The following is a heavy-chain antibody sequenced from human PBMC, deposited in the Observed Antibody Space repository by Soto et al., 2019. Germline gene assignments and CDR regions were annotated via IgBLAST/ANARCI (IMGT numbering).Heavy chain of an antibody. CDR2: IYYSGST. V-gene: IGHV4-31*03. CDR1: GGSISSGGYY. J-gene: IGHJ5*02. D-gene: IGHD2-21*01. CDR3: VWWILGGGFDP. Sequence: QVQLQESGPGLVKPSQTLSLTCTVSGGSISSGGYYWSWIRQHPGKGLEWIGYIYYSGSTYYNRYLKRRVTISVDTSKYQYHLKLGSVNAADTAVYSCVWWILGGGFDPWGQGSLVTVSS.